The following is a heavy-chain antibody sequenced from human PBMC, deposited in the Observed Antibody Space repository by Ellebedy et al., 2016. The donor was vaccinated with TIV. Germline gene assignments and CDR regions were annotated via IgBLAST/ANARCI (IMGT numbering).Heavy chain of an antibody. CDR2: IYYSGNT. Sequence: SETLSLXXTVSGGSISSSSYYWGWIRQPPGKGLEWIGSIYYSGNTYYNPSLKSRVTISVDTSKNQFSLKLSSVTAADTAVYYCARQGVVGASFDYWGQGTLVTVSS. J-gene: IGHJ4*02. CDR3: ARQGVVGASFDY. D-gene: IGHD1-26*01. V-gene: IGHV4-39*01. CDR1: GGSISSSSYY.